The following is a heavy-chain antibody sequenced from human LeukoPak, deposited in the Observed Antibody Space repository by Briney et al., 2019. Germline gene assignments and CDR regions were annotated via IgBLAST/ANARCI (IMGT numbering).Heavy chain of an antibody. CDR2: ISGSGGST. V-gene: IGHV3-23*01. CDR1: GFTFSASA. D-gene: IGHD6-13*01. CDR3: AKAYSSSWYGAFDI. Sequence: GGSLRLSCAASGFTFSASAMSWVRQAPGKGLEWVSAISGSGGSTYYADSVKGRFTISRDNSKNTLYLQMNSLRAEDTAVYYCAKAYSSSWYGAFDIWGQGTMVTVSS. J-gene: IGHJ3*02.